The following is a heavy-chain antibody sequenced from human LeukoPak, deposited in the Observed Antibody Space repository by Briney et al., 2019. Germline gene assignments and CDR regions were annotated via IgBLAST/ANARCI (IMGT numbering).Heavy chain of an antibody. D-gene: IGHD6-19*01. CDR2: ISYDGSNK. CDR1: GFTFSSYG. V-gene: IGHV3-30*03. Sequence: PGGSLRLSCAASGFTFSSYGMHWVRQAPGKGLEWVAVISYDGSNKYYADSVKGRFTISRDNSKNTLYLQMNSLRAEDTAVYYCARIVQWPKGFDHWGQGTLVTVSS. J-gene: IGHJ4*02. CDR3: ARIVQWPKGFDH.